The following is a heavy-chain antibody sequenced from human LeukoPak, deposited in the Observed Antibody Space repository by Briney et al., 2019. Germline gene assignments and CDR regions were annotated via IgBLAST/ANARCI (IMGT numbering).Heavy chain of an antibody. V-gene: IGHV1-2*02. CDR3: ARVQYKLLFEGNWFDP. Sequence: GASVKVSCKASGYTFSGYYIHWVRQAPGQGLEWMGWINPNSGDTQYAQKFQGRVTMTRDTSSSTAYMDLNSLISDDTAVYYCARVQYKLLFEGNWFDPWGQGTLVTVSS. CDR2: INPNSGDT. CDR1: GYTFSGYY. J-gene: IGHJ5*02. D-gene: IGHD2-2*01.